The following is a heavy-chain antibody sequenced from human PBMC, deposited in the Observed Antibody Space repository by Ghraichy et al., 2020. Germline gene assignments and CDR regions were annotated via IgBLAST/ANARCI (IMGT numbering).Heavy chain of an antibody. CDR1: GGSISSYY. Sequence: SQTLSLTCTVSGGSISSYYWSWIRQPPGKGLEWIGYIYYSGSTNYNPSLKSRVTISVDTSKNQFSLKLSSVTAADTAVYYCARGGGTNWNYPPSYWGQGTLVTVSS. J-gene: IGHJ4*02. D-gene: IGHD1-7*01. CDR3: ARGGGTNWNYPPSY. CDR2: IYYSGST. V-gene: IGHV4-59*01.